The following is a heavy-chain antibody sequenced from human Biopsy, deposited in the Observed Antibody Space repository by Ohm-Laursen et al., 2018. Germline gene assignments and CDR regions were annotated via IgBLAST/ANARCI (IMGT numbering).Heavy chain of an antibody. CDR1: GYSISSDYR. J-gene: IGHJ4*02. V-gene: IGHV4-38-2*01. CDR2: IFKDGNT. CDR3: ARVGSGWAPFDK. Sequence: SDTLSLTCAVSGYSISSDYRWGWIRQAPGKTLEWLGNIFKDGNTHYNPSLRSRLIISIDTSKNQFSLMMTSVSGADTGVYFCARVGSGWAPFDKWGPGTLVTVSS. D-gene: IGHD6-19*01.